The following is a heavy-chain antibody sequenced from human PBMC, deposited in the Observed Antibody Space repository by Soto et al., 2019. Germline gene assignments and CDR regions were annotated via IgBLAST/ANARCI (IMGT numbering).Heavy chain of an antibody. J-gene: IGHJ6*02. Sequence: QVQLVQSGTEVKKPGSAVKVSCKASGGTFSKYAISWVRQAAGQGLEWMGGIIPVSGTAIYAQKFQGRVTITADEATSTTYMELSSLTSEDTAVFFCVRGRYCSGTTCKPYYYGMDVWGQGTTVAVSS. D-gene: IGHD2-15*01. CDR2: IIPVSGTA. V-gene: IGHV1-69*12. CDR1: GGTFSKYA. CDR3: VRGRYCSGTTCKPYYYGMDV.